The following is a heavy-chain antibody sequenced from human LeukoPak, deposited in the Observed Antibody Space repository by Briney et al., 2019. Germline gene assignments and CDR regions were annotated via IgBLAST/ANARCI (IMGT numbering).Heavy chain of an antibody. Sequence: GGSLRLSCAASGFTFSSYWMHWVRQAPGKGLVWVSRISSDGSSTSYAVSVKGRFTISRDNAKNSLYQQMNSLRAEDTALYYCATGDSGYYYGGAFDIWGQGTMVTVSS. CDR3: ATGDSGYYYGGAFDI. J-gene: IGHJ3*02. V-gene: IGHV3-74*01. D-gene: IGHD3-22*01. CDR2: ISSDGSST. CDR1: GFTFSSYW.